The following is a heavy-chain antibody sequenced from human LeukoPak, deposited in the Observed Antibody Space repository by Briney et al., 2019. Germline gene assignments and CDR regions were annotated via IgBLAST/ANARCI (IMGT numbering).Heavy chain of an antibody. D-gene: IGHD3-3*01. V-gene: IGHV5-51*01. CDR1: GYSFTSYW. Sequence: GESLKISCKGSGYSFTSYWIGWVRQMPGKGLEWMGIIYPGDSDTRYSPSFQGQDTISADKSISTAYLQWSSLKASDTAMYYCARRENYDFWSGYQNWFDPWGQGTLVTVSS. CDR3: ARRENYDFWSGYQNWFDP. J-gene: IGHJ5*02. CDR2: IYPGDSDT.